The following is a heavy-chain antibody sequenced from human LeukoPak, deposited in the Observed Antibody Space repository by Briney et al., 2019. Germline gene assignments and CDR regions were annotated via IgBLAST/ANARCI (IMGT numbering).Heavy chain of an antibody. Sequence: GGSLRLSCAASGFTFSNAWMSWVRQAPGKGLEWVGRIKSKTDGGTTDYAAPVKGRFTISRDNAKNTLYLQMNSLRVEDTAVFHCAREGTYSNGPDYWGQGTLVTVSS. CDR1: GFTFSNAW. J-gene: IGHJ4*02. D-gene: IGHD3-22*01. CDR2: IKSKTDGGTT. CDR3: AREGTYSNGPDY. V-gene: IGHV3-15*05.